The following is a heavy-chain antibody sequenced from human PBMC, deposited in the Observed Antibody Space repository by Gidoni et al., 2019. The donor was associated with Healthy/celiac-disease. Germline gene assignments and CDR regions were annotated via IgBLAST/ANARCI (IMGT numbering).Heavy chain of an antibody. D-gene: IGHD2-15*01. CDR1: GFTFSSYS. J-gene: IGHJ6*02. CDR2: ISSSSSYI. Sequence: EVQLVESGGGLVKPGGSLRLSCAASGFTFSSYSMNWVRQAPGKGLEWVSSISSSSSYIYYADSVKGRFTISRDNAKNSLYLQMNSLRAEDTAVYYCARDLVVVVAAPYYYYGMDVWGQGTTVTVSS. V-gene: IGHV3-21*01. CDR3: ARDLVVVVAAPYYYYGMDV.